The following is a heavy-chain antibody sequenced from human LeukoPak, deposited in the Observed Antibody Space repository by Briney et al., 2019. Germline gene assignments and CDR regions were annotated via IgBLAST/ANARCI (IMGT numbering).Heavy chain of an antibody. V-gene: IGHV1-24*01. CDR2: FDPEDGET. CDR1: GYTLTELS. D-gene: IGHD3-16*02. CDR3: PTGVDDYVWGSYRSFDY. J-gene: IGHJ4*02. Sequence: GASVKVSCKVSGYTLTELSMHWVRQAPGKGLEWMGGFDPEDGETIYAQKFQGRVTMTEDTSTDTAYMELSSLRSEDTAVYYCPTGVDDYVWGSYRSFDYWGQGTLVTVSS.